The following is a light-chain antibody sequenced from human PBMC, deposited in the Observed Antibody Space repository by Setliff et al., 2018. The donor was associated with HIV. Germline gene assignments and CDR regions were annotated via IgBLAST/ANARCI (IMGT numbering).Light chain of an antibody. Sequence: IVMTQSPDSLAVSLGETATINCKSSRSILYSSDNKNYLAWYQQKPRQPPKLLFYWASIRESGVPDRFSGSGSGTNFTLTINSLQAEDVAIYYCQQHYTTPLFGGGTKVDIK. CDR3: QQHYTTPL. J-gene: IGKJ4*01. CDR1: RSILYSSDNKNY. CDR2: WAS. V-gene: IGKV4-1*01.